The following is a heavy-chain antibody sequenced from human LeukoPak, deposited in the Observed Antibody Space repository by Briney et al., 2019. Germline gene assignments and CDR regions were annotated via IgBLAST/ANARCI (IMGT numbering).Heavy chain of an antibody. V-gene: IGHV3-48*03. CDR1: GFTFSSYE. CDR2: ISSSGSTI. D-gene: IGHD3-9*01. J-gene: IGHJ4*02. CDR3: ARDMGGYYYDILTGYSWDY. Sequence: GGSLRLSCAASGFTFSSYEMNWVRQAPGKGLEWVSDISSSGSTIYYADSVKGRFTISRDNAKNSLYLQMNSLRAEDTAVYYCARDMGGYYYDILTGYSWDYWGQGTLVTVSS.